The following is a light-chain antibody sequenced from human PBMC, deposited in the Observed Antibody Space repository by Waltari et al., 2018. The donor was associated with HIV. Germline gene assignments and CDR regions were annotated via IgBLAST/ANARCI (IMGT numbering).Light chain of an antibody. Sequence: GKTVTISCTRSSGSIASNYVQWYQQRPGSAPTTVIYEDNQRPSGVPDRFSGSIDSSSNSASLTISGLRTEDEADYYCQSYDSSSLWVFGGGTKLTVL. J-gene: IGLJ3*02. V-gene: IGLV6-57*03. CDR3: QSYDSSSLWV. CDR1: SGSIASNY. CDR2: EDN.